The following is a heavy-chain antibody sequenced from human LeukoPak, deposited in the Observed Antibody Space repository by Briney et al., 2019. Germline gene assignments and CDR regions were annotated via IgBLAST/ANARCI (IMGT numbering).Heavy chain of an antibody. D-gene: IGHD3-16*01. J-gene: IGHJ4*02. CDR3: ARVHRGSRRSYRQYYFDY. CDR1: RYTFTSYD. Sequence: ASVKVSCKASRYTFTSYDINWVRQATGQGLEWMGWMNPNSGNTGYAQKFQGRVTMTRNTSISTAYMELSSLRSEDTAVYYCARVHRGSRRSYRQYYFDYWGQGTLVTVSS. V-gene: IGHV1-8*01. CDR2: MNPNSGNT.